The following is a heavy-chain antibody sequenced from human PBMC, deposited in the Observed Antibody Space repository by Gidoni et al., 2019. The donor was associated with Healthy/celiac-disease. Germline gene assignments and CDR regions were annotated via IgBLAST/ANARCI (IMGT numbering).Heavy chain of an antibody. J-gene: IGHJ6*02. V-gene: IGHV3-66*01. D-gene: IGHD6-19*01. CDR1: GFTVSSNY. CDR2: IYSGGST. CDR3: ARDSKAVAVPIGWGYYYYYYGMDV. Sequence: EVQLVESGGGLVQHGGSLRLSCAASGFTVSSNYMSWVRQAPGKGLAWVAVIYSGGSTYYADSVKGRFTISRDNSKNTLYLQMNSLRAEDTAVYYCARDSKAVAVPIGWGYYYYYYGMDVWGQGTTVTVSS.